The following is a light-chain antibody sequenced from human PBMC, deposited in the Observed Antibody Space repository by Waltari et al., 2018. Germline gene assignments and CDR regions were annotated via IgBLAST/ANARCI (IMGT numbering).Light chain of an antibody. CDR2: STN. CDR3: VLYMGSVV. CDR1: SGSVSTSYY. Sequence: QTVVTQEPSFSVSPGGTVTLTCGLSSGSVSTSYYPSWYQQTPGQAPRTLIYSTNTLSSGGPDRFSGSSLGNKAALTITGAQADDESDYYCVLYMGSVVFGGGTKLTVL. V-gene: IGLV8-61*01. J-gene: IGLJ2*01.